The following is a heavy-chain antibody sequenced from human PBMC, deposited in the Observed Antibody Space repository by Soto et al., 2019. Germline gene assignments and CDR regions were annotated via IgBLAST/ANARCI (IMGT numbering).Heavy chain of an antibody. V-gene: IGHV4-39*01. CDR3: AGRTSLTSVEIFSGGLSGYNWVDP. J-gene: IGHJ5*01. CDR1: GGSISNPIYY. D-gene: IGHD3-3*01. Sequence: QLQLQESGPGLVKPSETLSLTCSVSGGSISNPIYYWAWIRQPPGKGLEWIGSIFYSGSAYYNPSLKSRVTMPVDTSQNQFSLKLSSVTAADTAVYYCAGRTSLTSVEIFSGGLSGYNWVDPWGRGTLVTVSS. CDR2: IFYSGSA.